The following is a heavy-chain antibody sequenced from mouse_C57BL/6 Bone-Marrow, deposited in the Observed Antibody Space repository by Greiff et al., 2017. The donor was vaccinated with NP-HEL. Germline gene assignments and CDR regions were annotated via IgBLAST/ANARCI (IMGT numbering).Heavy chain of an antibody. D-gene: IGHD2-3*01. V-gene: IGHV1-61*01. CDR3: ARSDGYSLHWYFDV. CDR1: GYTFTSYW. CDR2: IYPSDSDT. J-gene: IGHJ1*03. Sequence: VQLQQPGAELVRPGSSVKLSCKASGYTFTSYWMDWVKQRPGQGLEWIGNIYPSDSDTHYNQKFKDKATLTVDKSSSPAYMQLSSLTSEDSAVYYGARSDGYSLHWYFDVWGRGTAVTVTS.